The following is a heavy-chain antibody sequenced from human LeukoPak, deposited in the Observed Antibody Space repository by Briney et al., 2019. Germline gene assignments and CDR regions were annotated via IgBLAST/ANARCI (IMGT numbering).Heavy chain of an antibody. Sequence: KASETLSLTCAVYGGSFSGYYWSWIRQPPGKGLEWIGEINHSGSTNYNPSLKSRVTISVDTSKNQFSLKLSSVTAADTAVYYCAETYYDFWSGYSDYWGQGTLVTVSS. J-gene: IGHJ4*02. D-gene: IGHD3-3*01. CDR2: INHSGST. V-gene: IGHV4-34*01. CDR3: AETYYDFWSGYSDY. CDR1: GGSFSGYY.